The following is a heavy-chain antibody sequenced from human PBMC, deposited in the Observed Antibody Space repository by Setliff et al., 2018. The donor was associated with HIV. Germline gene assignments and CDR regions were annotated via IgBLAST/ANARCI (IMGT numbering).Heavy chain of an antibody. CDR1: GFTFSNSM. V-gene: IGHV3-23*01. Sequence: GGSLRLSCAASGFTFSNSMMGWVRQAPGKGLEWVSAISGSGGSTYYADSVKGRFTISRDNSKNTLYLQMNSLRAEDTAVYYCARGDSFVYSYVYPDYWGQGTLVTVSS. CDR3: ARGDSFVYSYVYPDY. D-gene: IGHD3-22*01. CDR2: ISGSGGST. J-gene: IGHJ4*02.